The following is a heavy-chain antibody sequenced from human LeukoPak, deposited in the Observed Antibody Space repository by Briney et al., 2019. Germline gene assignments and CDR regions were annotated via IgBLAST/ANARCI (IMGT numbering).Heavy chain of an antibody. CDR2: VYYSGST. CDR3: ARGIYYDTELYYHYMDV. CDR1: GGSISDYY. V-gene: IGHV4-59*01. Sequence: SETLSLTCTVSGGSISDYYWSWIRQPPGKGLEWIGYVYYSGSTNYSPSLKSRVTISVDRSENQFSLKLTSVTAADTAVYFCARGIYYDTELYYHYMDVWGKGTTVTISS. D-gene: IGHD3-22*01. J-gene: IGHJ6*03.